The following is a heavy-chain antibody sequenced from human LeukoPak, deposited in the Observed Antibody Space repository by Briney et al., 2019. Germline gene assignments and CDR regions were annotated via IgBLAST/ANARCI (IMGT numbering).Heavy chain of an antibody. J-gene: IGHJ4*02. CDR1: GDSISSYY. V-gene: IGHV4-59*01. CDR2: IYYSGST. D-gene: IGHD6-13*01. CDR3: ARVQSSTWD. Sequence: SETLSLTCTVSGDSISSYYWSWIRQPPGKGLEWIGYIYYSGSTNYNPSLKSRVTISVDTSKNQFSLKLSSVTAADTAVYHCARVQSSTWDWGQGTLVTVSS.